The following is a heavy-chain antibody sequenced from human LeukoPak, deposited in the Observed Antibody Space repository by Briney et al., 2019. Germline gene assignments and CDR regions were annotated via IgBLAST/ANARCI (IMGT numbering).Heavy chain of an antibody. Sequence: PSQTLSLTCTVSGGSISSGDYYWSWIRPPPGKGLEWIGYIYYSGSTYYNPSLKSRVTISVDTSKNQFSLKLSSVTAADTAVYYCARDRSDCSGGSCPPAYWGQGTLVTVSS. D-gene: IGHD2-15*01. CDR3: ARDRSDCSGGSCPPAY. CDR1: GGSISSGDYY. J-gene: IGHJ4*02. V-gene: IGHV4-30-4*08. CDR2: IYYSGST.